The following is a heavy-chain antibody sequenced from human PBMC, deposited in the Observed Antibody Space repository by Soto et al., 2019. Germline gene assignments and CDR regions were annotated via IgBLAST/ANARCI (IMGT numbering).Heavy chain of an antibody. J-gene: IGHJ6*02. CDR1: GGSISSGGYY. Sequence: QVQLQESGPGLVRPSQTLSLTYTVSGGSISSGGYYWSWIRQHPGKGLEWIGYIYYSGSTYYNPSLKSRVTISVDTSKNQFSLKLSSVTAADTAVYYCARGGRRSPAMDVWGQGTTVTVSS. CDR3: ARGGRRSPAMDV. V-gene: IGHV4-31*03. CDR2: IYYSGST.